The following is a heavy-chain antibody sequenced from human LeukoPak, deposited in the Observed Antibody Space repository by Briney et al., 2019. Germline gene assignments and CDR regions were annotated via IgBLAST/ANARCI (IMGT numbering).Heavy chain of an antibody. J-gene: IGHJ4*02. D-gene: IGHD6-13*01. CDR1: GGSISSGDYY. V-gene: IGHV4-61*08. CDR2: IYYSGST. Sequence: PSETLSLTCTVSGGSISSGDYYWSWIRQPPGKGLGWIGYIYYSGSTNYNPSLKSRVTISVDTSKNQFSLKLSSVTAADTAVYYCARQGAAAGTNFDYWGQGTLVTVSS. CDR3: ARQGAAAGTNFDY.